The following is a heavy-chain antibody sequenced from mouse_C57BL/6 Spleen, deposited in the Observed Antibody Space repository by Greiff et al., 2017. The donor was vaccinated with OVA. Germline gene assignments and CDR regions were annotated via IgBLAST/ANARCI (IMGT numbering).Heavy chain of an antibody. V-gene: IGHV1-26*01. Sequence: EVQLQQSGPELVKPGASVKISCKASGYTFTDYYMNWVKQSHGKSLEWIGDINPNNGGTSYNQKFKGKATLTVDKSSSTAYMELRSLTSEDSAVYYCARFYDGYPAWFAYWGQGTLVTVSA. CDR2: INPNNGGT. CDR3: ARFYDGYPAWFAY. D-gene: IGHD2-3*01. CDR1: GYTFTDYY. J-gene: IGHJ3*01.